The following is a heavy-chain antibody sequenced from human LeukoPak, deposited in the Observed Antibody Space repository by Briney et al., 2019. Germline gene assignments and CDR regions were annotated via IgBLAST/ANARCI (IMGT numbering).Heavy chain of an antibody. J-gene: IGHJ6*04. CDR1: GYTFTSYG. D-gene: IGHD2-2*01. CDR2: ISAYNGNT. CDR3: ARDLIYCSSTSCPRLGYYYGMDV. Sequence: ASVKVSCKASGYTFTSYGISWVRQAPGQGLEWMGWISAYNGNTNYAQKLQGRVTMTTDTSTSTAYMELRSLRSDGTAVYYCARDLIYCSSTSCPRLGYYYGMDVWGKGTTVTVSS. V-gene: IGHV1-18*04.